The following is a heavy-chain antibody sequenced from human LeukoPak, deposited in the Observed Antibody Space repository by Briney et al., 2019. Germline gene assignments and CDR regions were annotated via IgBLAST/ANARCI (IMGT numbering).Heavy chain of an antibody. D-gene: IGHD2-2*01. CDR2: IYTSGST. Sequence: SETLSLTCTVSGGSISSYYWSWIRQPAGKGLEWIGRIYTSGSTNYNLSLKSRVTMSVDTSKNQFFLKLSSVTAADTTVYYCAIGELGYCSSTSCYGWFDPWGQGTLVTVSS. J-gene: IGHJ5*02. CDR3: AIGELGYCSSTSCYGWFDP. V-gene: IGHV4-4*07. CDR1: GGSISSYY.